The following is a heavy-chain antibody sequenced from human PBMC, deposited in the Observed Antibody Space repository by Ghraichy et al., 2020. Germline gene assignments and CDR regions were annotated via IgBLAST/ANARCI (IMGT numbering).Heavy chain of an antibody. CDR1: GFTLTHYG. V-gene: IGHV3-33*01. Sequence: GGSLRLSCAATGFTLTHYGMHWVRQAPGKGLEWVADIWSNGKNKYYADSVKGRFTISRDGSQNTLYLEVSSLRAEDTAVYYCARDADVTAGIWYFDLWGRGTLVTVSS. J-gene: IGHJ2*01. D-gene: IGHD1-20*01. CDR3: ARDADVTAGIWYFDL. CDR2: IWSNGKNK.